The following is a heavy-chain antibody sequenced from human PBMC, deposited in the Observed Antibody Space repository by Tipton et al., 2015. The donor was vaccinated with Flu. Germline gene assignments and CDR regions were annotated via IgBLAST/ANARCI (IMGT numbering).Heavy chain of an antibody. CDR1: SGSIRSTNYF. V-gene: IGHV4-39*01. CDR3: ARLSYYDVDLKNFYFDY. Sequence: TLSLTCTVSSGSIRSTNYFCAWIRQPPGKRLELIGSIYPSGTTYYNPSLKSRVTISADTSKSQFSLKLRSVTAAGTAVYYCARLSYYDVDLKNFYFDYWGQGALVTVSS. J-gene: IGHJ4*02. CDR2: IYPSGTT. D-gene: IGHD3-10*02.